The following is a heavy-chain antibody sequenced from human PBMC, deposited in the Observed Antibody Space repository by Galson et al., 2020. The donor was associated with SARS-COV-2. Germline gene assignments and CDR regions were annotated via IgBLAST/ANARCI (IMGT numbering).Heavy chain of an antibody. D-gene: IGHD3-9*01. J-gene: IGHJ3*02. Sequence: GGSLRLSCAASGFIFSDSAMHWVRQASGKGLEWVGRIRSKTNSHATAYAASMRGRFTISRDDSSNMAYLQLNSLEIEDTAVYYCTTRLVPGDYSFDIWGQGTMVTVSS. V-gene: IGHV3-73*01. CDR3: TTRLVPGDYSFDI. CDR1: GFIFSDSA. CDR2: IRSKTNSHAT.